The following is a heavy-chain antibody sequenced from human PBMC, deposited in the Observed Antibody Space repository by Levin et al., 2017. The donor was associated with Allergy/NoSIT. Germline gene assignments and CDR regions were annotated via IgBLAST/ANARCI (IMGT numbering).Heavy chain of an antibody. CDR2: IYYSGST. V-gene: IGHV4-31*03. CDR1: GGSISSGGYY. Sequence: SETLSLTCTVSGGSISSGGYYWSWIRQHPGKGLEWIGYIYYSGSTYYNPSLKSRVTISVDTSKNQFSLKLSSVTAADTAVYYCARCEDKRPVWYFDLWGRGTLVTVSS. J-gene: IGHJ2*01. CDR3: ARCEDKRPVWYFDL.